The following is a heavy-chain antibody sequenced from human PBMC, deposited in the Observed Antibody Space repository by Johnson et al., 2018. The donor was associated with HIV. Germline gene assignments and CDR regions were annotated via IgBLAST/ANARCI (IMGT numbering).Heavy chain of an antibody. CDR3: TAHYRNAFDI. CDR1: GFTFSSYG. J-gene: IGHJ3*02. V-gene: IGHV3-33*01. CDR2: IWYDGTNK. D-gene: IGHD1-26*01. Sequence: VQLVESGGGVVQPGRSLRLSCAASGFTFSSYGMHWVRQAPGKGLEWVALIWYDGTNKYYADSVKGRFTISRDNSKNTLFLQMNSLKTEDTALYYCTAHYRNAFDIWGQGTMVTVSS.